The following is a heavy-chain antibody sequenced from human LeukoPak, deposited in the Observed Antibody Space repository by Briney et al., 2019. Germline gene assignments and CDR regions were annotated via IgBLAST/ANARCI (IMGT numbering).Heavy chain of an antibody. CDR3: ARAGELRYMDV. J-gene: IGHJ6*03. D-gene: IGHD3-16*01. Sequence: GGSLRLSCSASGFIFSEYYMTWIRQAPGKGLEWVSTIKGTGLTTYYADSVKGRFTISRDNAKNTVFLQMGSLRADDTAMYYCARAGELRYMDVWGKGTAVTVSS. CDR1: GFIFSEYY. V-gene: IGHV3-11*01. CDR2: IKGTGLTT.